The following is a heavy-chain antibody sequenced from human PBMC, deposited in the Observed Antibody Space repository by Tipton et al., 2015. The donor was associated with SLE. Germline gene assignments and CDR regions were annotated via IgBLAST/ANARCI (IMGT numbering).Heavy chain of an antibody. CDR1: GFTFSSYS. CDR2: ISSSSSYI. D-gene: IGHD6-13*01. V-gene: IGHV3-21*04. Sequence: SLRLSCAASGFTFSSYSMNWVRQAPGKGLEWVSSISSSSSYIYYADSVKGRFTISRDNAKNSLYLQMNSLRAEDTAVYYCAKDSVSIAAASMDVWGQGTTVTVSS. CDR3: AKDSVSIAAASMDV. J-gene: IGHJ6*02.